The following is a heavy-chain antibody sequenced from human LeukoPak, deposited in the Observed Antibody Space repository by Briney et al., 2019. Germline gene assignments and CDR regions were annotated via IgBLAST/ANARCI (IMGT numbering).Heavy chain of an antibody. V-gene: IGHV1-18*01. D-gene: IGHD6-19*01. Sequence: ASVKVSCKPSGYTFTSYGISWVRQAPGQGLEWMGWISAYNGNTNYAQKLQGRVTMTTDTSTSTAYMELRSLRSDDTAVYYCARDRNRYSSGWYSDYWGQGTLVTVSS. CDR1: GYTFTSYG. CDR2: ISAYNGNT. J-gene: IGHJ4*02. CDR3: ARDRNRYSSGWYSDY.